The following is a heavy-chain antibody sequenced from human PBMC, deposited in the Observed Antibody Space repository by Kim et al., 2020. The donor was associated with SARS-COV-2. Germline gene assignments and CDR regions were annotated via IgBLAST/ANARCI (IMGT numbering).Heavy chain of an antibody. D-gene: IGHD3-3*01. J-gene: IGHJ4*02. CDR1: GGSISSYY. CDR3: ARAAIFGTWDY. Sequence: SETLSLTCTVSGGSISSYYWSWIRQPPGKGLEWIGYIYYSGSTNYNPSLKSRVTISVDTSKNQFSLKLSSVTAAETAVYYCARAAIFGTWDYWGQGTLVTVSS. V-gene: IGHV4-59*01. CDR2: IYYSGST.